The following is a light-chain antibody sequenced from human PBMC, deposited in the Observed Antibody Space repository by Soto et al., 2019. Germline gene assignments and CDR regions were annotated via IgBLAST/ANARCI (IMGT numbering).Light chain of an antibody. CDR2: EVS. CDR3: CSYAGSLRV. V-gene: IGLV2-23*02. Sequence: QSALTQPASVSGSPGQSITISCTGNSSDVGSYNLVSWYQQHPGKAPKLMIYEVSKRPSGVSNRFSGSKSGNTASLTISGLQAEDEADYYCCSYAGSLRVFGGGTKLTVL. J-gene: IGLJ3*02. CDR1: SSDVGSYNL.